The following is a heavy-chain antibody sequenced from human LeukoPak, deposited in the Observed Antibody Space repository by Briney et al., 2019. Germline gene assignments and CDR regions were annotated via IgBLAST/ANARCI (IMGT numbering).Heavy chain of an antibody. CDR1: GGSISSSSYY. D-gene: IGHD3-22*01. CDR2: IYYSGST. CDR3: ARGPTLYDSSGYYSY. J-gene: IGHJ4*02. V-gene: IGHV4-39*07. Sequence: SSETLSLTCTVSGGSISSSSYYWGWIRQPPGKGLEWIGSIYYSGSTYYNPSLKSRVTISVDTSKNQFSLKLSSVTAADTVVYYCARGPTLYDSSGYYSYWGQGTLVTVSS.